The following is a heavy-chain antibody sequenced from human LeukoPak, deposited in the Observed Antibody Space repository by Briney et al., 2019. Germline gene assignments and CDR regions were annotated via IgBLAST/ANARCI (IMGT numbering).Heavy chain of an antibody. CDR2: IIPILGVA. CDR1: GGTFSSSA. V-gene: IGHV1-69*04. CDR3: AREGKYNFWNGPDTNNYLDF. D-gene: IGHD3-3*01. Sequence: ASVRVSCKASGGTFSSSAISWVRQAPGQGLEWMGRIIPILGVANYAQNFQGRLTISADTAAGTAYMEVTSLRSGDTAVYYCAREGKYNFWNGPDTNNYLDFWGQGTLVTVSS. J-gene: IGHJ4*02.